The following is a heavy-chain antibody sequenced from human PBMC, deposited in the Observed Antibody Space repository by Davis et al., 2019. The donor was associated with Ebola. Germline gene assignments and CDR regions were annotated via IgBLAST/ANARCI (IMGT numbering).Heavy chain of an antibody. Sequence: GESLKISCAASGFTFSAYYMTWIRQAPGKGLEWVSSISSSSSYIYYADSVKGRFTISRDNAKNSLYLQMNSLRAEDTAVYYCARDRRPYRAVAGTPIEYFQHWGQGTLVTVSS. CDR2: ISSSSSYI. CDR1: GFTFSAYY. CDR3: ARDRRPYRAVAGTPIEYFQH. J-gene: IGHJ1*01. V-gene: IGHV3-21*01. D-gene: IGHD6-19*01.